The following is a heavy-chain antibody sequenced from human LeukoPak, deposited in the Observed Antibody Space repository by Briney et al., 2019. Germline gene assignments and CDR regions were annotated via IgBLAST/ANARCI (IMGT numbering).Heavy chain of an antibody. CDR1: GFTFSSYG. J-gene: IGHJ6*03. V-gene: IGHV3-30*03. D-gene: IGHD2-2*01. Sequence: GGSLRLSCAASGFTFSSYGMHWVRQAPGKGLEWVAVVSYDGSNKYYADSVKGRFTISRDNSKNTLYLQMNSLRAEDTAVYYCARDWGGYCSSTSCYSHMDVWGKGTTVTVSS. CDR2: VSYDGSNK. CDR3: ARDWGGYCSSTSCYSHMDV.